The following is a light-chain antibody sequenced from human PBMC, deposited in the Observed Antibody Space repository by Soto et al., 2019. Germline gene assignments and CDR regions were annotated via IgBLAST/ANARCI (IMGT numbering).Light chain of an antibody. CDR2: DAS. J-gene: IGKJ2*01. Sequence: DLQMTQSPSTLSASVGDRVTITCRASQSISSFLAWYQQQPGKAPKLLIYDASTLESGVPSRFSGSGSWTEFTLTISSLQPDDFATYYCQQYDSYSPYTFGQGTKLEFK. CDR3: QQYDSYSPYT. V-gene: IGKV1-5*01. CDR1: QSISSF.